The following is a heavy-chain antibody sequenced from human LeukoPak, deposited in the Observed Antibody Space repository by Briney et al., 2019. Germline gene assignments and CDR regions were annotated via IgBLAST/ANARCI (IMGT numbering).Heavy chain of an antibody. D-gene: IGHD3-9*01. V-gene: IGHV3-23*01. Sequence: GGSLRPSCGASGFTFSNYAMNWVRQAPGKVLEWVSTISGSGGSIYYADSVKGRFTISRDDGKNTLYLHMNSLRDDDTAVYYCATDQRYAFDYWGQGILVTVSS. CDR1: GFTFSNYA. J-gene: IGHJ4*02. CDR3: ATDQRYAFDY. CDR2: ISGSGGSI.